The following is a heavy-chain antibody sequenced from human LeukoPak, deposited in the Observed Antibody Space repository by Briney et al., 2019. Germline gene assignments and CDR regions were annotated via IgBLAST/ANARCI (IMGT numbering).Heavy chain of an antibody. J-gene: IGHJ4*02. CDR1: GFTFSTYG. CDR2: IFPSGGEI. Sequence: GGSLRLSCAASGFTFSTYGMIWVRQPPGKGLEWVSSIFPSGGEIHYADSVRGRFTISRDNSKSTLSLQMNSLRAEDTAIYYCATYRQVLLPFESWGQGTLVTVSS. V-gene: IGHV3-23*01. D-gene: IGHD2-8*02. CDR3: ATYRQVLLPFES.